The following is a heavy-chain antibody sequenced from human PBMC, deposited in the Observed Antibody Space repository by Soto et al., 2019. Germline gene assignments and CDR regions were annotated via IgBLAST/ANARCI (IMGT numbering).Heavy chain of an antibody. D-gene: IGHD2-2*01. J-gene: IGHJ4*02. CDR2: IYHSGST. V-gene: IGHV4-30-2*06. CDR3: AREQSPGYCSSTSCYALDY. CDR1: GGSISGYY. Sequence: SETLSLTCTVSGGSISGYYWSWIRQSPGKGLEWIGYIYHSGSTYYNPSLKSRVTISVDRSKNQFSLKLSSVTAADTAVYYCAREQSPGYCSSTSCYALDYWGQGTLVTVSS.